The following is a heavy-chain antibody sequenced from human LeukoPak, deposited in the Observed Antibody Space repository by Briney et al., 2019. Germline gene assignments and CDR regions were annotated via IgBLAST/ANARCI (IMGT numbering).Heavy chain of an antibody. Sequence: GGTLRLSCAASGFTFSSYGMSWVRQAPGKGLEWVSFIYSGGNTHYSDSVKGRFTISRDNSKNTLYLQMNSLRAEDTAIYYCARRAGEYSHPYDYWGQGTLVTVSS. D-gene: IGHD2-15*01. V-gene: IGHV3-23*05. CDR3: ARRAGEYSHPYDY. J-gene: IGHJ4*02. CDR2: IYSGGNT. CDR1: GFTFSSYG.